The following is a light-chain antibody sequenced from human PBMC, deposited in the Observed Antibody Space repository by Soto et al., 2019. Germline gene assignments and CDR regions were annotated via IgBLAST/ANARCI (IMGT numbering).Light chain of an antibody. CDR3: QQYNGYPWT. Sequence: DIQMTQSPFTLSASVGDRVTITCRASQSISSWLAWYQQKPGKAPKLLIYKASSLESGVPSKFSGSGSGTEFTLTIRSLQPDDFATYYCQQYNGYPWTFGQGTKVEIK. CDR1: QSISSW. V-gene: IGKV1-5*03. J-gene: IGKJ1*01. CDR2: KAS.